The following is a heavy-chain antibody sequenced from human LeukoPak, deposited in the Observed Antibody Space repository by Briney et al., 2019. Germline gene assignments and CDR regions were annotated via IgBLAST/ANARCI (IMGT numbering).Heavy chain of an antibody. CDR3: ASNGYYDSSGYYAFDI. CDR1: GDSITSDHY. Sequence: SETLSLTCTVSGDSITSDHYWTWIRQPPGKGLEWIAYIYHSGNTYYNPPLRSRVTMSVATSKNQFSLEVKSVTAADTAVYYCASNGYYDSSGYYAFDIWGQGTMVTVSS. V-gene: IGHV4-30-4*08. D-gene: IGHD3-22*01. CDR2: IYHSGNT. J-gene: IGHJ3*02.